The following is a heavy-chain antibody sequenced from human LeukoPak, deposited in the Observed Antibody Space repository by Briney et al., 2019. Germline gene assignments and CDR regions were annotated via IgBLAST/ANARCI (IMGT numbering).Heavy chain of an antibody. V-gene: IGHV3-21*01. CDR3: ARGGIAGRAVYYYYMDV. Sequence: NPAGSLRLSCAASGWTFRGYTISWVRQAPGKGLEWVSSISAVGTYIYYADSVKGRFTISRDNVEKSAYMELSGLTGQDTAIYYCARGGIAGRAVYYYYMDVWGKGTTVTVSS. D-gene: IGHD6-6*01. J-gene: IGHJ6*03. CDR2: ISAVGTYI. CDR1: GWTFRGYT.